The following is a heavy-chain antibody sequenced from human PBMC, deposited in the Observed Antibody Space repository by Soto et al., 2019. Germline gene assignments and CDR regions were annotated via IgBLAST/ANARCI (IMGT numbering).Heavy chain of an antibody. CDR2: ISAHNGNT. V-gene: IGHV1-18*01. D-gene: IGHD1-1*01. CDR3: ARGRYGDY. CDR1: GYTFTSYG. Sequence: QVHLVQSGAEVKKPGASVKVSCKGSGYTFTSYGITWVRQAPGQGLEWMGWISAHNGNTDYAQRLQGRVTVTRDPSTSTGYMELRSLRSDDTAVYYCARGRYGDYWGQGALVTVSS. J-gene: IGHJ4*02.